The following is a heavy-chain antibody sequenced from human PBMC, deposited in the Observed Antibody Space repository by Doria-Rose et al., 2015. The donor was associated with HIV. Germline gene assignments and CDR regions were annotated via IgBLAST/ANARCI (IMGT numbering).Heavy chain of an antibody. V-gene: IGHV3-72*01. CDR1: FSDHY. D-gene: IGHD1-26*01. CDR2: SKNKVKSYTT. J-gene: IGHJ4*02. Sequence: FSDHYMDWVRQAPGKGLEWVGRSKNKVKSYTTEYAASVKGRFTISRDGSENSLHLQMNSLKTEDTAVYHCATWISGSYNYWGQGTLVTVSS. CDR3: ATWISGSYNY.